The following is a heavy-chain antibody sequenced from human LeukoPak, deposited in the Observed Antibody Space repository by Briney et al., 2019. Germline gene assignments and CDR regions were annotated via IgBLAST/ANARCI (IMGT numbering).Heavy chain of an antibody. CDR1: GVSISSSNSY. D-gene: IGHD3-22*01. Sequence: SETLSLTCTVSGVSISSSNSYWGWIRQPPGKGLEWIGSIYYSGSTYYNPSLKSRVTISVDTSKNQFSLKLSSVTAADTAVYYCARATYYYDSSGYFSGSYKEDAFDIWGQGTMVTVSS. V-gene: IGHV4-39*07. CDR2: IYYSGST. J-gene: IGHJ3*02. CDR3: ARATYYYDSSGYFSGSYKEDAFDI.